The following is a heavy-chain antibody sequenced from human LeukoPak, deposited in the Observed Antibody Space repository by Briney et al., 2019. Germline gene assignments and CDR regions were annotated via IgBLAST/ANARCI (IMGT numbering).Heavy chain of an antibody. V-gene: IGHV3-30*04. CDR2: LSYDGSNK. J-gene: IGHJ4*02. Sequence: PRGSLRLSCAASGFTFSSYAMHWVRQAPGKGLEWVAVLSYDGSNKYYTDSVKGRFTISRDNSKHMLYLQMNSLRAEDTAVYYYARDAQLGYFDYWGQGTLVTVSS. CDR3: ARDAQLGYFDY. CDR1: GFTFSSYA. D-gene: IGHD6-6*01.